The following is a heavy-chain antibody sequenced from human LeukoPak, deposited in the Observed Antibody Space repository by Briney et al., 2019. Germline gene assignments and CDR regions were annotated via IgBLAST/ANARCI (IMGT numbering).Heavy chain of an antibody. D-gene: IGHD1-26*01. Sequence: GGSLRLSCAASGFTFSSYAMSWVRQAPGKGLEWVSAISGSGGTTYYADSVKGRFTISRDNSKNTLYLQMNSLRAEDTAVYYCARRSGPTRYFDYWGQGTPVTVSS. V-gene: IGHV3-23*01. CDR1: GFTFSSYA. CDR2: ISGSGGTT. J-gene: IGHJ4*02. CDR3: ARRSGPTRYFDY.